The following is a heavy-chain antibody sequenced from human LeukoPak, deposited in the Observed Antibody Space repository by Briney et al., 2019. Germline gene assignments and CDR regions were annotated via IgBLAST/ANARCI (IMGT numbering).Heavy chain of an antibody. Sequence: GGSLRLSCAASGFTFSTYSMNWVRQAPGKGLEWVSSISSSSSYIYYADSMKGRFTTSRDNSKNTLYLQMNSLRAEDTAVYYCAREEAARAGFDYWGQGTLVTVSS. CDR2: ISSSSSYI. CDR1: GFTFSTYS. V-gene: IGHV3-21*01. J-gene: IGHJ4*02. CDR3: AREEAARAGFDY. D-gene: IGHD6-6*01.